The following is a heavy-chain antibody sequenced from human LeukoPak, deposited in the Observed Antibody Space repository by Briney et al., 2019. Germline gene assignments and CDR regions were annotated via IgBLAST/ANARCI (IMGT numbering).Heavy chain of an antibody. CDR2: ISAYNGNT. CDR1: GYTFTSYG. Sequence: ASVKVSCKASGYTFTSYGISWVRQAPGQGLEWMGWISAYNGNTNYAQKLQGRVTMTTDTSTSTAYMELRSLRSGDTAVYYCARPAHRSDWRPIDYWGQGTLVTVSS. CDR3: ARPAHRSDWRPIDY. V-gene: IGHV1-18*01. J-gene: IGHJ4*02. D-gene: IGHD2-21*02.